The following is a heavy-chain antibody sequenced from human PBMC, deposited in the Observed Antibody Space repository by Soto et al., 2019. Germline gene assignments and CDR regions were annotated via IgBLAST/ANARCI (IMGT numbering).Heavy chain of an antibody. V-gene: IGHV4-31*03. CDR1: GGSISIGGYY. J-gene: IGHJ3*02. Sequence: SETLSLTCTVSGGSISIGGYYWSWIRQHPGKGLEWIGYIYYGGSTYYNPSLKSRVTISVDTSKNQFSLKLSSVTAADTAVYYCARVTHPDYYDSSGYSNAFDIWGQGTMVTVSS. CDR2: IYYGGST. CDR3: ARVTHPDYYDSSGYSNAFDI. D-gene: IGHD3-22*01.